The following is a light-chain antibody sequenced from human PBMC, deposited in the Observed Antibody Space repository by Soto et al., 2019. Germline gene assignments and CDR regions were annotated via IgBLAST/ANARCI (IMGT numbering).Light chain of an antibody. CDR1: QRISHW. V-gene: IGKV1-5*03. Sequence: DIQMTQSPSTLSASVGDRITITCRASQRISHWLAWYQQRPGKAPNLLIYQASSLESGVPSRFSGRGSGKEFTLTIRSLQPDDFASYYCQQYDSSFFTFGPGTKVDIK. CDR3: QQYDSSFFT. J-gene: IGKJ3*01. CDR2: QAS.